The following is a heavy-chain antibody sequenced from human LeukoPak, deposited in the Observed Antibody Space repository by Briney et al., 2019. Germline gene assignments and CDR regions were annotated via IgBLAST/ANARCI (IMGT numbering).Heavy chain of an antibody. V-gene: IGHV3-23*01. J-gene: IGHJ4*02. Sequence: TGGSLRLSCAASGFTFSSYAMSWVRQAPGKGLEWVSTIRGDGGETNYADSVKGRLTVSRDNSKNTLYLQMNSLKIDDTAVYYCATGVTFWGGGFDYWGQGTLVTTSS. CDR1: GFTFSSYA. D-gene: IGHD2/OR15-2a*01. CDR2: IRGDGGET. CDR3: ATGVTFWGGGFDY.